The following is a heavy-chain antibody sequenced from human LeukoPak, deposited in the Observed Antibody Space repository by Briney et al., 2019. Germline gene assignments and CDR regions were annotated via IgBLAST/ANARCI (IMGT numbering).Heavy chain of an antibody. Sequence: GGSLRLSCTASGFTFDDYAMSWVRQAPGKGLEWVGFIRSKAYGGTTEYAASVKGRFTISRDDSKSIAYLQMNSLKTEDTAVYYCTLTPRYCSSTSCSHFDYWGQGTLVTVSS. D-gene: IGHD2-2*01. J-gene: IGHJ4*02. CDR2: IRSKAYGGTT. V-gene: IGHV3-49*04. CDR1: GFTFDDYA. CDR3: TLTPRYCSSTSCSHFDY.